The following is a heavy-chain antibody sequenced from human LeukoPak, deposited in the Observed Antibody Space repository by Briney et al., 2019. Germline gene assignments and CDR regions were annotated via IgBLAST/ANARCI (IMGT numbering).Heavy chain of an antibody. CDR2: IYYSGST. CDR3: ARGSWQQLAGASDY. Sequence: SETLSLTCTVSGGSISSSSYYWGWICQPPGKGLEWIGSIYYSGSTYYNPSLKSRVTISVDTSKNQFSLKLSSVTAADTAVYYCARGSWQQLAGASDYWGQGTLVTVSS. V-gene: IGHV4-39*07. D-gene: IGHD6-13*01. J-gene: IGHJ4*02. CDR1: GGSISSSSYY.